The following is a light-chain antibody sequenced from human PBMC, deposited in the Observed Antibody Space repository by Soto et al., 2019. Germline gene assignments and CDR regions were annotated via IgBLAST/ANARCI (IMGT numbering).Light chain of an antibody. CDR2: GVS. V-gene: IGKV2-30*01. CDR1: QSLVSSDGNTY. CDR3: MQGAHWPLT. J-gene: IGKJ3*01. Sequence: DVVMTQSPLSLPVTLGQPASISCWSSQSLVSSDGNTYLSWFQQRPGQSPRRLIYGVSKRDSGAPDRFSGSGSGSDFTLKISKVEAEDVAIYYCMQGAHWPLTFGPGTKVDIK.